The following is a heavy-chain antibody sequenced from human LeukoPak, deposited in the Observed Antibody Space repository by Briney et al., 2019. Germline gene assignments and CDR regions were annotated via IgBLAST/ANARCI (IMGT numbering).Heavy chain of an antibody. CDR3: AKRPPTWGATTFVDQ. D-gene: IGHD1-26*01. V-gene: IGHV3-23*01. CDR1: GFTFSTYA. Sequence: GSLRLSCGASGFTFSTYAMSWVRQAPGKGLDWVSAISGSGGSAYYSDSVKGRFTISRDNSKNTLYLQMDSLRADDTALYFCAKRPPTWGATTFVDQRGQGTLVTVSS. CDR2: ISGSGGSA. J-gene: IGHJ4*02.